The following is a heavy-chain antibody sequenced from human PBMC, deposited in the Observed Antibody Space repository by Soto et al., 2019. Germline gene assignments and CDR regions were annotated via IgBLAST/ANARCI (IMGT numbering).Heavy chain of an antibody. CDR2: IYYSGST. CDR3: ARPGDRRAMSSPYNWFDP. CDR1: GGSISSSSYY. D-gene: IGHD2-2*01. Sequence: SETLSLTCTVSGGSISSSSYYWGWIRQPPGKGLEWIGSIYYSGSTYYNPSLKSRVTISVDTSKNQFSLKLSSVTAADTAVYYCARPGDRRAMSSPYNWFDPWGQGTLVTVSS. J-gene: IGHJ5*02. V-gene: IGHV4-39*01.